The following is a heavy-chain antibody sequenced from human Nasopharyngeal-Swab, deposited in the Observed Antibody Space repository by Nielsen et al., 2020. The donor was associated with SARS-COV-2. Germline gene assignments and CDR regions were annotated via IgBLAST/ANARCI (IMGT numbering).Heavy chain of an antibody. J-gene: IGHJ4*02. Sequence: GGSLRLSCAASGFTFSSYWMSWVRRAPGKGLEWVANIKKDGSEKYYVESVKGRFTISSDNAKNSLYLQMNNLRAEDTAVYYCAREDLEDTAMVTRGYDYWGQGTVVTVSS. D-gene: IGHD5-18*01. CDR1: GFTFSSYW. CDR3: AREDLEDTAMVTRGYDY. CDR2: IKKDGSEK. V-gene: IGHV3-7*01.